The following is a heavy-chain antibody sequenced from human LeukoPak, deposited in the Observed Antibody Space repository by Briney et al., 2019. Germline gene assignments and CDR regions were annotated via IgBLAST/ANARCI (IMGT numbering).Heavy chain of an antibody. J-gene: IGHJ6*02. CDR2: VNRDGSET. CDR1: GFTLSNHW. Sequence: GGSLRLSCAASGFTLSNHWMTWVRQVPGRGPEWVANVNRDGSETYYLDSVKGRFTISKDNAKNSLYPQMNSLRAEDTALYHCARNNGMDVWGQGTTVIVSS. CDR3: ARNNGMDV. V-gene: IGHV3-7*03.